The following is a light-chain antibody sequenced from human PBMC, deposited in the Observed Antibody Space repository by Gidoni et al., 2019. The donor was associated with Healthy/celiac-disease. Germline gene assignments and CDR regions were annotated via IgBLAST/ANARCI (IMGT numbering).Light chain of an antibody. CDR3: QQYNNWPPTWT. V-gene: IGKV3-15*01. CDR2: GAS. J-gene: IGKJ1*01. CDR1: QSVSSN. Sequence: EIVMTQSPATLSVSPGERATLSCRASQSVSSNLAWYQQHPGQAPRLLIYGASTRATGIPARFSGSGSGTEFTLTISSLQSEDFAVYYCQQYNNWPPTWTFGQGTKVEIK.